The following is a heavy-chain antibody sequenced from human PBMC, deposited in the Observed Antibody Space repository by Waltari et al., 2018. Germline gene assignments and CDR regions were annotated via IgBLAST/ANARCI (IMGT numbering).Heavy chain of an antibody. CDR3: AFTVDIVATRGVSSAETTDY. D-gene: IGHD5-12*01. CDR2: IIPIVGTA. J-gene: IGHJ4*02. V-gene: IGHV1-69*01. Sequence: QVQLVQSGAEVEKPGSSVKVSCKASGGTFSSYAISWVRQAPGQGLEWMGGIIPIVGTANYAQKFQGRVTITADESTSTAYMELSSLRSEDTAVYYCAFTVDIVATRGVSSAETTDYWGQGTLVTVSS. CDR1: GGTFSSYA.